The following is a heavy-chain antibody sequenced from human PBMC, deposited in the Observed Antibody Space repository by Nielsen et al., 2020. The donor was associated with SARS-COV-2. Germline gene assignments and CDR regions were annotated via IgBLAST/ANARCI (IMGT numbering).Heavy chain of an antibody. V-gene: IGHV1-2*04. D-gene: IGHD6-19*01. CDR2: INPNSGGT. Sequence: WVRQAPGQGLEWMGWINPNSGGTNYAQKFQGWVTMTRDTPISTAYMELSRLRSDDTAVYYCARDEGSGWTYWGQGTLVTVSS. CDR3: ARDEGSGWTY. J-gene: IGHJ4*02.